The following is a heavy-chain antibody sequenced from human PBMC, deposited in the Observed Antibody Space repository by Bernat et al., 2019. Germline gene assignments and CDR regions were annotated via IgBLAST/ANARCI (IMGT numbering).Heavy chain of an antibody. Sequence: QVQLQESGPGLVKPSETLSLTCTVSGGSISSYYWSWIRQPPGKGLEWIGYIYYSGSTNYNPSRKSRVTISVDTSKNRFSLKLSAVTAADTAVYYCARRPRVGGEKRGGFYFDYWGQGTLVTVSS. J-gene: IGHJ4*02. CDR2: IYYSGST. CDR1: GGSISSYY. D-gene: IGHD1-26*01. CDR3: ARRPRVGGEKRGGFYFDY. V-gene: IGHV4-59*08.